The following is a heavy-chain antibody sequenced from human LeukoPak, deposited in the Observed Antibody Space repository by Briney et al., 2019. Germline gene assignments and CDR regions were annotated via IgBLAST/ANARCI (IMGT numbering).Heavy chain of an antibody. V-gene: IGHV1-18*01. CDR2: ISAYNGNT. CDR1: GYTFTSYG. Sequence: ASVKVSCKASGYTFTSYGISWVRQAPGQGLEWMGWISAYNGNTNYAQKLQGRVTMTTDTSTSTAYMELRSLRSDDTAVYYCARDEGGSYEGTFVRFDYWGQGTLVTVSS. D-gene: IGHD1-26*01. J-gene: IGHJ4*02. CDR3: ARDEGGSYEGTFVRFDY.